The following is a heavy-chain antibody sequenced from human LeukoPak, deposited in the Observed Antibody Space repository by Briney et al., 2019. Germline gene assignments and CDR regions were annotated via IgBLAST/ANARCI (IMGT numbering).Heavy chain of an antibody. CDR3: TREDCSSTSCYSDY. CDR1: GFTFGDYA. D-gene: IGHD2-2*01. V-gene: IGHV3-49*04. CDR2: IRSKAYGGTT. J-gene: IGHJ4*02. Sequence: GGSLRLSCTASGFTFGDYAMSWVRQAPGKGLEWVGFIRSKAYGGTTEYAASMKGRFTISRDDSKSIAYLQMNSLKTEDTAVYYCTREDCSSTSCYSDYWGQGTLVTVSS.